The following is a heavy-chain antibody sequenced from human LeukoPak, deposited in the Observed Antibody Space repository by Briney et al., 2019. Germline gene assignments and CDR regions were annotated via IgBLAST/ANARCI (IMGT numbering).Heavy chain of an antibody. V-gene: IGHV4-39*07. CDR3: AYAIEGAIDY. CDR2: IYYSGST. Sequence: SETLSLTCTVSGGSISSSTYFWGWIRQPPGKGLEWIGTIYYSGSTYYNPSLKSRVTISVDKSKNQFSLKLSSVTAADTAVYYCAYAIEGAIDYWGQGTLVTVSS. D-gene: IGHD1-26*01. J-gene: IGHJ4*02. CDR1: GGSISSSTYF.